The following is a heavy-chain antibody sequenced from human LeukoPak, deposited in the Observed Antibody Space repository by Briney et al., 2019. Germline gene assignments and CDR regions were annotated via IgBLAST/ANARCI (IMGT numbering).Heavy chain of an antibody. CDR2: INPNSGGT. Sequence: ASVKVSCKASGYTFTGYYMHWVRQAPGQGLEWMGWINPNSGGTNYAQKFQGRVTMTRDMSTSTVYMELSSLRSEDTAVYYCARHSGSYYLYYFDYWGQGTLVTVSS. V-gene: IGHV1-2*02. J-gene: IGHJ4*02. CDR1: GYTFTGYY. D-gene: IGHD3-10*01. CDR3: ARHSGSYYLYYFDY.